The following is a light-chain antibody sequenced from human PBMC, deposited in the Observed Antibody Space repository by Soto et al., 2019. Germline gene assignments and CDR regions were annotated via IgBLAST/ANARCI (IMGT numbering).Light chain of an antibody. CDR2: QDS. Sequence: SYELTQPPSVSVSPGQTASITCSGDKLGDKYACWYQQKPGQSPVLVIYQDSKRPSGIPERFSGSNSGNTATLTISGTQAMDEDDYYCQAWDSSTVFGTGTKLTVL. CDR3: QAWDSSTV. V-gene: IGLV3-1*01. J-gene: IGLJ1*01. CDR1: KLGDKY.